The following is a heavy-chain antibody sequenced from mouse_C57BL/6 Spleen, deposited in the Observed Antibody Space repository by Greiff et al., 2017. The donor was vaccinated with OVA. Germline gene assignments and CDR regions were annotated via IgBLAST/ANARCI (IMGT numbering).Heavy chain of an antibody. CDR3: VKGEFIGRFAY. V-gene: IGHV10-3*01. CDR2: IRSKSSNYAT. Sequence: EVKVVESGGGLVQPKGSLKLSCAASGFTFNTYAMHWVRQAPGKGLEWVARIRSKSSNYATYYADSVKDRFTISRDDSHSMLYLQINNLKTEDTAMYYCVKGEFIGRFAYWGQGTLVTVSA. J-gene: IGHJ3*01. CDR1: GFTFNTYA. D-gene: IGHD1-1*01.